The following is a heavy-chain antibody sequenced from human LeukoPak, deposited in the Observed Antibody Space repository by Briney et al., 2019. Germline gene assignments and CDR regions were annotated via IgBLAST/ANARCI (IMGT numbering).Heavy chain of an antibody. D-gene: IGHD6-6*01. Sequence: SETLSLTCSVSGGSVSSSSYYWGWIRQPPGKGLEWIGSIYYSGSTYYNPSLKSRVTISVDTSKNQFSLKLSSVTAADTAVYYCARHGRIAANWFDPWGQGTLVTVSS. CDR1: GGSVSSSSYY. CDR2: IYYSGST. J-gene: IGHJ5*02. CDR3: ARHGRIAANWFDP. V-gene: IGHV4-39*01.